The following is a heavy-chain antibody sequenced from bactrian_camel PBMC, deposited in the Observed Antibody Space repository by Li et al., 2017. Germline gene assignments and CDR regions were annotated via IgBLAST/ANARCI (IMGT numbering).Heavy chain of an antibody. J-gene: IGHJ4*01. D-gene: IGHD3*01. V-gene: IGHV3S55*01. CDR1: GYYHGSYC. Sequence: VQLVESGGGSVQAGESLRLSCAASGYYHGSYCMGWFRQAPGKEREGVAGIEMDGKPRYADSVLGRFTVSRDWDKNTLDLQMKSLEPEDAAMYYCAARGDNGYYCSRDLSSLDTFDYWGQGTQVTVS. CDR3: AARGDNGYYCSRDLSSLDTFDY. CDR2: IEMDGKP.